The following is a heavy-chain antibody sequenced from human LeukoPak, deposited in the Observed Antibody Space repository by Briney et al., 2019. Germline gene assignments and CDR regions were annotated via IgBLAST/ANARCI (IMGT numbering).Heavy chain of an antibody. D-gene: IGHD3-16*01. Sequence: SETLSLTCTVSGGSISSSGYSWGWIRLPPGKGLEWIGSRFYSGSTYYNPPLKSRVTISVDTSKNQFSLKLSSVTAGDTAVYYCARQIWGAMAYFDYWGQGTLVTVSS. V-gene: IGHV4-39*01. CDR3: ARQIWGAMAYFDY. CDR1: GGSISSSGYS. CDR2: RFYSGST. J-gene: IGHJ4*02.